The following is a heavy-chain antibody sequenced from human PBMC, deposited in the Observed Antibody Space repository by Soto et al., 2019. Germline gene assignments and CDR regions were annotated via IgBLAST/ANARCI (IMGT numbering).Heavy chain of an antibody. D-gene: IGHD5-18*01. V-gene: IGHV1-69*13. CDR1: GGTFSSYA. J-gene: IGHJ4*02. Sequence: SVKVSCKASGGTFSSYAISWVRQAPGQGLEWMGGIIPIFGTANYAQKFQGRVTITADESTSTAYMELSSLRSEDTAVYYCARDYGYPYSAYFDYWGQGTLVTVSS. CDR3: ARDYGYPYSAYFDY. CDR2: IIPIFGTA.